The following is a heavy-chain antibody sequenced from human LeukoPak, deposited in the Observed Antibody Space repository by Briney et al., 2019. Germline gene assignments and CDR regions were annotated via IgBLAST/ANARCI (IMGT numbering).Heavy chain of an antibody. D-gene: IGHD3-3*01. CDR3: ARGPLTYYDFLWHAYYFDY. V-gene: IGHV4-34*01. J-gene: IGHJ4*02. CDR1: GGSFSGYY. CDR2: INHSGST. Sequence: SETLSLTCAVYGGSFSGYYWSWIRQPPGKGLEWIGEINHSGSTNYNPSLKSRVTISVDTPKNQFSLKLSSVTAADTAVYYCARGPLTYYDFLWHAYYFDYWGQGTLVTVSS.